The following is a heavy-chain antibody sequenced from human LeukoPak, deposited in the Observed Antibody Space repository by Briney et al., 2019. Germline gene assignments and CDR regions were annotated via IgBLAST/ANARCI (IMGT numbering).Heavy chain of an antibody. V-gene: IGHV3-30*02. CDR2: IRYDGSNK. CDR3: AKQYCSGGNCYSGDYFDY. J-gene: IGHJ4*02. Sequence: GGSLRLSCAASGFTFSTYGMHWVRLAPGKGLEWVAFIRYDGSNKYYADSVEGRFTISRDNSKNTLYLQMNSLRTEDTAVYYCAKQYCSGGNCYSGDYFDYWGQGTLVTVSS. D-gene: IGHD2-15*01. CDR1: GFTFSTYG.